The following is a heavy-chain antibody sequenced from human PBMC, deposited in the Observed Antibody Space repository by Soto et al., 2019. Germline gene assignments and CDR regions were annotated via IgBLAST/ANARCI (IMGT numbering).Heavy chain of an antibody. CDR2: VGGTGTTI. Sequence: EVQMLESGGGLVQSGGSLRLSCAASGFTFSDYSMTWVRQAPGKGLEWVSSVGGTGTTINYADSVKGRFTISRDNSKNIVYLQMNGLRGEDTAVYHCVGYCSGGSCSGLASFDMWGQGTMVTVSS. CDR1: GFTFSDYS. V-gene: IGHV3-23*01. D-gene: IGHD2-15*01. CDR3: VGYCSGGSCSGLASFDM. J-gene: IGHJ3*02.